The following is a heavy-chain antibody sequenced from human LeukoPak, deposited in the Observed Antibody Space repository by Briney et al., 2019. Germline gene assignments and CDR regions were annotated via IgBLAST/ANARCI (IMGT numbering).Heavy chain of an antibody. CDR1: GFTFSSYG. CDR2: IWYDESNK. J-gene: IGHJ4*02. D-gene: IGHD2-2*01. Sequence: PGRSLRLSCAASGFTFSSYGMHWVRQAPGKGLEWVAMIWYDESNKYYTDSVKGRFTISRDNSNNALYLQMNRLRAEDTAVYYCAKMMETCGSTSCYYFDCWGQGTLVTVSS. V-gene: IGHV3-33*06. CDR3: AKMMETCGSTSCYYFDC.